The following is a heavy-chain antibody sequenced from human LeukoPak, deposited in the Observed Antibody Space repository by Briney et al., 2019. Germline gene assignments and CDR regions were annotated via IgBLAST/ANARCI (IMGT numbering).Heavy chain of an antibody. Sequence: GGSLRLSCAASGFTFSSYGMHWVRQAPGKGLEWVAVISFDGSNKYYADSVKGRFTISRDNSKNTLYLQTNSLRAEDTAVYYCAKDHCSSTSCYREFDPWGQGTLVTVSS. CDR2: ISFDGSNK. D-gene: IGHD2-2*02. J-gene: IGHJ5*02. CDR3: AKDHCSSTSCYREFDP. CDR1: GFTFSSYG. V-gene: IGHV3-30*18.